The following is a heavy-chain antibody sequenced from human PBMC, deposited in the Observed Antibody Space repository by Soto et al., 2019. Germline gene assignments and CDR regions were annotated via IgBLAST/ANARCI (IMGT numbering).Heavy chain of an antibody. CDR2: MNPNSGNT. CDR1: GYTFTSYD. Sequence: QVQLVQSGAEVKKPGASVKVSCKASGYTFTSYDINWVRQATGQGLEWMGWMNPNSGNTGYAQKFQGRVTMTRNTSISTAFLELSSLRSEETAVDYCAREKTSYGMDVWGQGTTVTVSS. J-gene: IGHJ6*02. V-gene: IGHV1-8*01. CDR3: AREKTSYGMDV.